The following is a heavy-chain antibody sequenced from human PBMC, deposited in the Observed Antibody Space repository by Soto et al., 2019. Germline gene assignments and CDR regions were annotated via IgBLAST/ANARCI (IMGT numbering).Heavy chain of an antibody. D-gene: IGHD6-13*01. CDR1: GGSFRNYY. CDR2: VNHSGEA. Sequence: SETLSLTCGVYGGSFRNYYWIWVRQPPGKGLEWIGEVNHSGEATYNPSLQSRLTISLDTSNNQFSLKMTSVTAADTAMYYCARRGNSWSGYYYYGMDVWGQGTTVTVSS. V-gene: IGHV4-34*01. J-gene: IGHJ6*02. CDR3: ARRGNSWSGYYYYGMDV.